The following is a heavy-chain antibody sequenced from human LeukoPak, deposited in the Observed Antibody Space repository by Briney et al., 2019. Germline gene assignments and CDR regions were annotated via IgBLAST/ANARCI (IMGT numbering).Heavy chain of an antibody. V-gene: IGHV3-21*05. J-gene: IGHJ6*03. CDR3: ARDGRWELSYYMDV. CDR1: GFTFSSYE. CDR2: ISSSSSYI. D-gene: IGHD1-26*01. Sequence: GGSLRLSCAASGFTFSSYEMNWVRQAPGKGLEWVSYISSSSSYIYYADSVKGRFTISRDNAKNSLYLQMNSLRAEDTAVYYCARDGRWELSYYMDVWGKGTTVTVSS.